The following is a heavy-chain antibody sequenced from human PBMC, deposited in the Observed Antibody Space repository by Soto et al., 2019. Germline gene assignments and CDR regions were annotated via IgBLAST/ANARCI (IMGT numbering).Heavy chain of an antibody. CDR1: GFSLSTSGVG. Sequence: SGPTLVNPTQSLTLTCTFSGFSLSTSGVGVGWIRQPPGKALEWLALIYWDDDKRYSPSLKSRLTITKDTSKNQVVLTMTNMDPVDTATYYCAHTGYSSSWVLNWFDPWGQGTLVTVSS. D-gene: IGHD6-13*01. V-gene: IGHV2-5*02. CDR2: IYWDDDK. J-gene: IGHJ5*02. CDR3: AHTGYSSSWVLNWFDP.